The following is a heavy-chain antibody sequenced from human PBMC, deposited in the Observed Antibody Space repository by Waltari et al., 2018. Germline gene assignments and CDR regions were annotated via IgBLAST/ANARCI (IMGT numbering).Heavy chain of an antibody. Sequence: QVQLQQWGAGLLKPSETLSLTCAVYGGSFSGYYWSWIRQPPGKGLEWMGEINHSGSPNYNPSLKSRVTISVDTSKNQFSLKLSSVTAADTAVYYCARGILYSGYVYWGQGTLVTVSS. CDR2: INHSGSP. CDR1: GGSFSGYY. CDR3: ARGILYSGYVY. D-gene: IGHD5-12*01. V-gene: IGHV4-34*01. J-gene: IGHJ4*02.